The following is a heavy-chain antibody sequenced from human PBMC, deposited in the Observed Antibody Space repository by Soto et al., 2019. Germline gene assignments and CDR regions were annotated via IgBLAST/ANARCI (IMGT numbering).Heavy chain of an antibody. CDR2: ISGSGGST. CDR1: GLTFSSYA. V-gene: IGHV3-23*01. D-gene: IGHD6-13*01. J-gene: IGHJ6*02. Sequence: PGGTLGHSCSASGLTFSSYALSWVRQGPGKGLEWVSAISGSGGSTYYADSVKGRFTISRDNSKNTLYLQMNSLRAEDTAVYYGAKSKVGTPLDYCGMNVWGQGTTAT. CDR3: AKSKVGTPLDYCGMNV.